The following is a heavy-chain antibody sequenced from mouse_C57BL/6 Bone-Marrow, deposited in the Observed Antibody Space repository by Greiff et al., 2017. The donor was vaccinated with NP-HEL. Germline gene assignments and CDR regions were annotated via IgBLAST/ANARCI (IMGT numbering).Heavy chain of an antibody. V-gene: IGHV1-69*01. J-gene: IGHJ2*01. Sequence: QVQLQQPGAELVMPGASVKLSCKASGYTFTSYWMHWVKQRPGQGLEWIGEIDPSDSYTNYNQKFKGKSTLTVAKSSSTADRQLSSLTSEDSAFYYGARGYSTTVVAVDYWGQGTTLTVSS. CDR1: GYTFTSYW. D-gene: IGHD1-1*01. CDR2: IDPSDSYT. CDR3: ARGYSTTVVAVDY.